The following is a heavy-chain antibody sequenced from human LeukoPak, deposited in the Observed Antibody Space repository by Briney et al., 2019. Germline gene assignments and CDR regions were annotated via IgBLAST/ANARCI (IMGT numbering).Heavy chain of an antibody. CDR3: ARQAGIAVAGTKDYYYMDV. CDR1: GYSFTNYW. Sequence: GESLKISWKGSGYSFTNYWIGWVPQMPGKGLEWMGIIYSGGSDTRYSTSVQGQITISADKSISTAYLQWSSLKASDTAMYYCARQAGIAVAGTKDYYYMDVWGKGTTVTISS. V-gene: IGHV5-51*01. D-gene: IGHD6-19*01. J-gene: IGHJ6*03. CDR2: IYSGGSDT.